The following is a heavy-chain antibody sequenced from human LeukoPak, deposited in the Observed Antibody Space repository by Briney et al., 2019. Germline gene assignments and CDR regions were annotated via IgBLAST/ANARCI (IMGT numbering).Heavy chain of an antibody. V-gene: IGHV3-21*01. CDR2: ISSSSSYI. CDR3: ARDDHFDYDFWSGYFSSGFEEKYYFDY. Sequence: GGSLRLSCAAPGFTFSSYSMNWVRQAPGKGLEWVSSISSSSSYIYYADSVKGRFTISRDNAKNSLYLQMNSLRAEDTAVYYCARDDHFDYDFWSGYFSSGFEEKYYFDYWGQGTLVTVSS. CDR1: GFTFSSYS. D-gene: IGHD3-3*01. J-gene: IGHJ4*02.